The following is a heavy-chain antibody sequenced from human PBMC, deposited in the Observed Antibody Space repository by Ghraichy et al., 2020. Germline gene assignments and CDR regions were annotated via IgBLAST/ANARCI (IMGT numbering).Heavy chain of an antibody. CDR2: IKSKTDGGTT. D-gene: IGHD2-15*01. CDR3: TTDRVSGGSFDAFDI. Sequence: GGSLRLSCAASGFTFSNAWMSWVRQAPGKGLEWVGRIKSKTDGGTTDYAAPVKGRFTISRDDSKNTLYLQMNSLKTEDTAVYYCTTDRVSGGSFDAFDIWGQGTMVTVSS. V-gene: IGHV3-15*01. J-gene: IGHJ3*02. CDR1: GFTFSNAW.